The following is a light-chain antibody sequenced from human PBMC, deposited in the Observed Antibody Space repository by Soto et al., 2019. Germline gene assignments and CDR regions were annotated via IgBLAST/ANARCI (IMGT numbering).Light chain of an antibody. CDR3: QQSYSNPHYT. CDR1: EVISSY. J-gene: IGKJ2*01. CDR2: AAS. Sequence: DIQMTQSPSSLSASVGDRFTMTCRASEVISSYLNWYQQRPGKAPKLLIYAASTLQSGVPSRFSGSGSGTDFTLTISSVQPDDFAAYYCQQSYSNPHYTFGQGTKLEIK. V-gene: IGKV1-39*01.